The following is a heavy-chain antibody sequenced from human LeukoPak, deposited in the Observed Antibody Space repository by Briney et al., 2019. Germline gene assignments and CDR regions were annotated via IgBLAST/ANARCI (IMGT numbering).Heavy chain of an antibody. J-gene: IGHJ4*02. V-gene: IGHV3-30*18. CDR3: AKDENYVFIAGGTQPHY. CDR2: ISYDGSNK. CDR1: GFTFSNYG. Sequence: GGSLRLSCAASGFTFSNYGMHWVRQAPGKGLEWVAVISYDGSNKYYADSVKGRFTISRDNSKNTLYLQMNSLRAEDTAVYYCAKDENYVFIAGGTQPHYWGQGTLVTVSS. D-gene: IGHD3-16*01.